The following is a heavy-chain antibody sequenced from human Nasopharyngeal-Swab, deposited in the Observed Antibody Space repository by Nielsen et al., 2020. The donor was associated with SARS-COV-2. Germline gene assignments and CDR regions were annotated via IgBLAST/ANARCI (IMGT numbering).Heavy chain of an antibody. CDR2: ISGSGGST. Sequence: GGSLRLSCAASGFTFSSYGMHWVRQAPGKGLEWVSAISGSGGSTYYADSVKGRFTISRDNSKNTLYLQMNSLRAEDTAVYYCAKYRGGVYCSGGSCYGGHFDYWGQGTLVTVSS. D-gene: IGHD2-15*01. V-gene: IGHV3-23*01. J-gene: IGHJ4*02. CDR1: GFTFSSYG. CDR3: AKYRGGVYCSGGSCYGGHFDY.